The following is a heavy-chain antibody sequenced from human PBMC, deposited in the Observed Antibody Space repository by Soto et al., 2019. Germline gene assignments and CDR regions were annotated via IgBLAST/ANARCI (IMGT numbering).Heavy chain of an antibody. CDR3: ARSGHTFVGAV. D-gene: IGHD1-26*01. CDR1: GASMSDYH. Sequence: SETLSLTCTVYGASMSDYHGIWIRQSPEKGLEHIGYLHSSGFAEYNPSLKSRVTISMDTSRNQFSLKLRFVTAADTAIYYCARSGHTFVGAVWGQGVLVTVSS. V-gene: IGHV4-59*01. J-gene: IGHJ4*02. CDR2: LHSSGFA.